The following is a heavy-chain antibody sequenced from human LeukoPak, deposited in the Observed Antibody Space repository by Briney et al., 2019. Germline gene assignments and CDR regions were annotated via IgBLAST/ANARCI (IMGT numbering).Heavy chain of an antibody. V-gene: IGHV3-53*01. CDR3: ARDAPVASRAFDI. CDR2: IYSGGST. J-gene: IGHJ3*02. CDR1: GFTVSSNY. Sequence: GGSLRLSCAASGFTVSSNYMSWVRQAPGKGLEWVSVIYSGGSTYYADSVKGRFTISRDNSKNTLYLQMNSLRAEDTAVYYCARDAPVASRAFDIWGQGTMVTVSS.